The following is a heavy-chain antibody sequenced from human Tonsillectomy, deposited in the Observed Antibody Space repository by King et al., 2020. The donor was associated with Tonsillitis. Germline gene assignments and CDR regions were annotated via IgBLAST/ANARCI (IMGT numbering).Heavy chain of an antibody. Sequence: QLVQSGAEVKKPGSSVKVSCKASGGTFSSYATNWVRQAPGQGLEWMGGIIPIFGTANYAQKFQGRVTITADESTSTAYMELSSLRSEDTAVYYCARVDIGHYGGNSEDYWGQGTQVTVSS. V-gene: IGHV1-69*12. CDR3: ARVDIGHYGGNSEDY. D-gene: IGHD4-23*01. CDR2: IIPIFGTA. CDR1: GGTFSSYA. J-gene: IGHJ4*02.